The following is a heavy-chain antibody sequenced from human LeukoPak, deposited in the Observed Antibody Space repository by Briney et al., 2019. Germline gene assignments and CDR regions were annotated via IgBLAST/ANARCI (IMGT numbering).Heavy chain of an antibody. Sequence: SVKVSCKASGGTFSSYAISWVRQAPGQGLEWMGGIIPIFGTANYAQKFQGRVTITADESTSTAYMELSSLRSEDTAAYYCARDYYDSSGYYLYYFDYWGQGTLVTVSS. D-gene: IGHD3-22*01. V-gene: IGHV1-69*13. CDR2: IIPIFGTA. J-gene: IGHJ4*02. CDR1: GGTFSSYA. CDR3: ARDYYDSSGYYLYYFDY.